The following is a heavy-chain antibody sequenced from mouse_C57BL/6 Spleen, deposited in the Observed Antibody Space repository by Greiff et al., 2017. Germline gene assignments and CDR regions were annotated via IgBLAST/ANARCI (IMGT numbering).Heavy chain of an antibody. V-gene: IGHV1-7*01. CDR2: INPSSGYT. CDR3: ARGDYGNYDAMDY. D-gene: IGHD2-1*01. CDR1: GYTFTSYW. Sequence: QVQLQQSGAELAKPGASVKLSCKASGYTFTSYWIHWVKQRPGQGLEWIGYINPSSGYTKYNQKFKDKATLTADKSSSTAYMQLSSLTYEDSAVYYCARGDYGNYDAMDYWGQGTSVTVSS. J-gene: IGHJ4*01.